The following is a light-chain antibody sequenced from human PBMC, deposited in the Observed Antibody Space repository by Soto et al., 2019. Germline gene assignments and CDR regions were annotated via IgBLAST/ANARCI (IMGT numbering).Light chain of an antibody. CDR1: QSVSSD. Sequence: EIVMTLSPATLSVSPGERATLSCRASQSVSSDLAWYQQKPGQAPRLLIYGASTRATGIPARFSGSGSGTEFTLTISSLQSEDFAVYYCQQFNDWPLTLGGGTKVDIK. J-gene: IGKJ4*01. CDR2: GAS. CDR3: QQFNDWPLT. V-gene: IGKV3-15*01.